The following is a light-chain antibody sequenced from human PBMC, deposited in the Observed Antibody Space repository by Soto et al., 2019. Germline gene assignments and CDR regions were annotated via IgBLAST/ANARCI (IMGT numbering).Light chain of an antibody. CDR2: DAS. Sequence: EIVLTQSPCTLSLSTGERATLSCRASQSVRSSYLAWYQQKPGQAPRLLIYDASSRATGIPDRFSGSGSGTDFTLTISRLEPEDFAVYYCHQYGSSSWTFGQGTKVDI. CDR3: HQYGSSSWT. CDR1: QSVRSSY. J-gene: IGKJ1*01. V-gene: IGKV3-20*01.